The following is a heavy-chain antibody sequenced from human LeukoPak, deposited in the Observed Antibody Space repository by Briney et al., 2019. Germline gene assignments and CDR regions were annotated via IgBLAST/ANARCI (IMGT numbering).Heavy chain of an antibody. V-gene: IGHV4-38-2*02. CDR3: ARSKDSSGYYYYY. J-gene: IGHJ4*02. Sequence: PSETLSLTCTVSGYSISSGYYWGWIRPPPGKGLEWIGNIYNSGSTYYNPSLKSRVTISVDTSKNQFSLKLSSVTAADTAVYYCARSKDSSGYYYYYWGQGTLVTVSS. CDR1: GYSISSGYY. CDR2: IYNSGST. D-gene: IGHD3-22*01.